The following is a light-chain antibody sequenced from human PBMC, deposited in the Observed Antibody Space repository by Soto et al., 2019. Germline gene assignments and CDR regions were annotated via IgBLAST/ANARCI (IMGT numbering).Light chain of an antibody. CDR2: GNT. CDR3: QSYDDSLSVHYV. V-gene: IGLV1-40*01. Sequence: QSALTQPPSVSGAPGQRVTISCTGSSSNIGSNYDVQWYQQLPGTAPKLLIHGNTNRPSGVPDRFSGSKSGTSASLAITGLQADDEADYYCQSYDDSLSVHYVFGTGTKVTV. J-gene: IGLJ1*01. CDR1: SSNIGSNYD.